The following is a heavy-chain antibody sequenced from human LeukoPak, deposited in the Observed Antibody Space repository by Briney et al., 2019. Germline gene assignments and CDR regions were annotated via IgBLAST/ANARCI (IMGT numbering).Heavy chain of an antibody. V-gene: IGHV4-59*01. D-gene: IGHD1-26*01. J-gene: IGHJ4*02. Sequence: PSEKVSRTCTVSGGSISSFHWSWIRQPPGKGLEHIGNIYDSGSTYYNPSLKSRVTISVDTSKNQVSLKLSSVTAADTAVYYCARTYSGRSYYVDYWGQGTLVTVSS. CDR2: IYDSGST. CDR3: ARTYSGRSYYVDY. CDR1: GGSISSFH.